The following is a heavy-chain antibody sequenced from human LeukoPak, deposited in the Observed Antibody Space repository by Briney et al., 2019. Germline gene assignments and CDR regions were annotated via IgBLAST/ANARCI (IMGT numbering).Heavy chain of an antibody. CDR2: ISYDGSKK. J-gene: IGHJ6*02. Sequence: GRSLRLSCAASGFTFSSYGMHWVRQAPGKGLEWVAVISYDGSKKYYADSVKGRSTISRDNSKNTLYLQMNSLSAEDTAVYYCARLPKKYSSSSYYYYGMDVWGQGTTVTVSS. CDR1: GFTFSSYG. D-gene: IGHD6-6*01. CDR3: ARLPKKYSSSSYYYYGMDV. V-gene: IGHV3-30*03.